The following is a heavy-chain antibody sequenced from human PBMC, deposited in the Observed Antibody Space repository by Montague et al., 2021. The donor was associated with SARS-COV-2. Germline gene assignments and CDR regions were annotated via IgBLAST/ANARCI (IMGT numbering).Heavy chain of an antibody. D-gene: IGHD4-11*01. Sequence: SLRLSCAVSGFTFSSYAMHWFRQAPGKGLEWVAVISYDGSNKYYADSVKGRFTISRDNSKNTLYLQMNSLRAEDTAVYYCARARFDSNPYYYYGMDVWGQGTTVTVSS. CDR3: ARARFDSNPYYYYGMDV. CDR1: GFTFSSYA. V-gene: IGHV3-30-3*01. J-gene: IGHJ6*02. CDR2: ISYDGSNK.